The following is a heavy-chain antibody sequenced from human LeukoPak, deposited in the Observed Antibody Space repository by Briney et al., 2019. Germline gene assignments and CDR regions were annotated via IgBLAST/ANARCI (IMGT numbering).Heavy chain of an antibody. CDR3: ARCHNWNECYFDY. CDR2: IWYDGSNK. D-gene: IGHD1-1*01. V-gene: IGHV3-33*01. J-gene: IGHJ4*02. Sequence: GGSLRLSCAASGFTFSSYGMHWVRQAPGKGLEWVAVIWYDGSNKYYADSVKGRFTISRDNSNNTVYLQMNSLRAEDTAVYYCARCHNWNECYFDYWGQGTLVTVSS. CDR1: GFTFSSYG.